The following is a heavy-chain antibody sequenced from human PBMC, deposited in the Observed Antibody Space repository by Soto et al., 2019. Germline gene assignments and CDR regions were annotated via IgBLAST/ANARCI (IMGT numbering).Heavy chain of an antibody. D-gene: IGHD6-19*01. CDR1: GGSISSSSYY. V-gene: IGHV4-39*01. CDR3: ATHLPLPGYSSGWPDY. CDR2: IYYSGSA. J-gene: IGHJ4*02. Sequence: SETQSLTCSVSGGSISSSSYYWGWIRQPPDKGLEWIGSIYYSGSAYYNSSLKSRVTISVDTSKNQFSLKLSSVTAADTAVYYCATHLPLPGYSSGWPDYWGQGTLVTVSS.